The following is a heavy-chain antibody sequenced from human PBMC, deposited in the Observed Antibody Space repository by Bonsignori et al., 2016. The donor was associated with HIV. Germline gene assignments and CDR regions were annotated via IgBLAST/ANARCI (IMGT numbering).Heavy chain of an antibody. D-gene: IGHD2-2*01. J-gene: IGHJ4*02. V-gene: IGHV3-48*03. CDR1: GFTFSSYE. Sequence: GESLKISCAASGFTFSSYEMNWVRQAPGKGLEWVSYITSSGSTIYYADSVKGRFTISRDNAKNSLYLHMNSLRAEDTAVYYCARGGYCSSISCYTTGLFDYWGQGTLVTVSS. CDR3: ARGGYCSSISCYTTGLFDY. CDR2: ITSSGSTI.